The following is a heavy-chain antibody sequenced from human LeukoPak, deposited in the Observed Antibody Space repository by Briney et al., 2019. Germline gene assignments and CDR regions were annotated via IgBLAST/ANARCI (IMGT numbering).Heavy chain of an antibody. V-gene: IGHV3-30*02. CDR1: RFTFSSYG. Sequence: GGSLRLSCAASRFTFSSYGMHWVRQAPGKGLEWVAYIQYDGSNEQYADSVKGRFSISRDSSKSILYLQMNSLRAEDTAVYYCAKDRCSNGVGCYYYYMDVWGKGTTVTISS. CDR2: IQYDGSNE. D-gene: IGHD2-8*01. CDR3: AKDRCSNGVGCYYYYMDV. J-gene: IGHJ6*03.